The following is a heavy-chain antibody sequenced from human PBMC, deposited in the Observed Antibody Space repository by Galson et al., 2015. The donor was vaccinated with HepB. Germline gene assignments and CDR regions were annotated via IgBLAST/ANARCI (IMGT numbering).Heavy chain of an antibody. V-gene: IGHV3-23*01. Sequence: SLRLSCAASGFTFSSYAMSWVRQAPGKGLEWVSAISGSGGSTYYADSVKGRFTISGDNSKNTLYLQMNSLRAEDTAVYYCAKGVGVIAIHNWFDPWGQGTLVTVSS. CDR3: AKGVGVIAIHNWFDP. J-gene: IGHJ5*02. CDR1: GFTFSSYA. CDR2: ISGSGGST. D-gene: IGHD2-21*01.